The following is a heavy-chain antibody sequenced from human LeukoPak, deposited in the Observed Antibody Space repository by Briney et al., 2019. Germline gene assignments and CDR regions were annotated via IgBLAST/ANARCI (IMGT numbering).Heavy chain of an antibody. Sequence: GGSLRLSCAASGFTFSNYGIHWVRQAPGKGLERVAFIRYDGSNKYYADSVKGRFTVSRDNSKNTLYLQMNSLRPEDTAVYYCAKDRDCTRTSCYSGIFQHWGQGTLVTVSS. CDR1: GFTFSNYG. J-gene: IGHJ1*01. CDR3: AKDRDCTRTSCYSGIFQH. CDR2: IRYDGSNK. D-gene: IGHD2-2*02. V-gene: IGHV3-30*02.